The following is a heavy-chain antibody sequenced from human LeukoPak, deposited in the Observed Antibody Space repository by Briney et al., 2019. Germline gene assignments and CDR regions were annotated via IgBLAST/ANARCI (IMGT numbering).Heavy chain of an antibody. V-gene: IGHV3-30*18. Sequence: PGRSLRLSCAASGFTFSSYGMHWVRQAPGKGLEWVAVISYDGSNKYYADSVKGRFTISRDNSKNTLYLQMNSPRAEDTAVYYCAKRVEAATVTFDYYGMDVWGQGTTVTVSS. D-gene: IGHD5-24*01. J-gene: IGHJ6*02. CDR3: AKRVEAATVTFDYYGMDV. CDR1: GFTFSSYG. CDR2: ISYDGSNK.